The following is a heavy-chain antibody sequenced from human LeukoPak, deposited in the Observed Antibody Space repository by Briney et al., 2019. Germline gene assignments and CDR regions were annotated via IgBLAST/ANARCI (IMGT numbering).Heavy chain of an antibody. J-gene: IGHJ4*02. CDR1: GFSLSYYA. D-gene: IGHD6-19*01. CDR2: IKQDGSEK. CDR3: ARGPFIAVAVYYFDY. V-gene: IGHV3-7*01. Sequence: QPGGSLRLSCAASGFSLSYYAMSWVRQAPGKGLEWVANIKQDGSEKYYVDSAKGRFTISRDNAKNSLYLQMNSLRAEDTAVYYCARGPFIAVAVYYFDYWGQGTLVTVSS.